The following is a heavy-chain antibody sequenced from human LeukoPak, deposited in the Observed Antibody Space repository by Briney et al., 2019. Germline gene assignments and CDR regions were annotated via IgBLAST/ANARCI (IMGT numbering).Heavy chain of an antibody. CDR3: ATISYGSDGMDV. D-gene: IGHD3-10*01. J-gene: IGHJ6*02. CDR1: GGSISSSSTYY. V-gene: IGHV4-39*01. CDR2: IYYSGST. Sequence: PSETLSLTCTVSGGSISSSSTYYWGRIRQPPGKGLEWIGSIYYSGSTYYNPSLKSRVTISVDTSKYQFSLKLGSVTAADTAVYYCATISYGSDGMDVWGQGTTVIVSS.